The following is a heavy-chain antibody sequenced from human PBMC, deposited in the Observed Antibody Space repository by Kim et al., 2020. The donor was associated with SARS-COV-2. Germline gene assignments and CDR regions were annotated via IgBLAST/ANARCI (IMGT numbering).Heavy chain of an antibody. J-gene: IGHJ4*01. CDR1: GFTFSSYG. V-gene: IGHV3-33*05. CDR3: ARVHSSGWYRGASSY. Sequence: GGSLRLSCAASGFTFSSYGMHWVRQAPGKGLEWVAVISYDGSNKYYADTVKGRFTISRDNSKNTLYLQMNSLNAEDTAVYYCARVHSSGWYRGASSYWGHGTLVTVSS. CDR2: ISYDGSNK. D-gene: IGHD6-19*01.